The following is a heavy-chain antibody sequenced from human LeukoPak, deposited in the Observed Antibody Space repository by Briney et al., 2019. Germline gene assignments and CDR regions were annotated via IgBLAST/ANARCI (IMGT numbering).Heavy chain of an antibody. J-gene: IGHJ3*02. CDR2: IKQDGSQK. CDR3: AKGTTMYAFDI. D-gene: IGHD1-1*01. V-gene: IGHV3-7*05. Sequence: PGGSLRLSCAASGFTFSSYWMTWVRQAPGKGLERVANIKQDGSQKYYVDSVKGRFTISRDNANKSLYLRMNSLRAEDTALYFCAKGTTMYAFDIWGQGTMVTVSS. CDR1: GFTFSSYW.